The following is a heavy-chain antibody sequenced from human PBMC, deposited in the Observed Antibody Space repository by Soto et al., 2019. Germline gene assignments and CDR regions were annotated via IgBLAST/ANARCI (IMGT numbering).Heavy chain of an antibody. Sequence: QVQLVQSGAEVKKPGASVKVSCKASGYTFTSYGISWVRQAPGQGLEWMGWISAYNGNTNYAQTLQGRVTMTTDTSTSTSYRELRSLRSDDTAVYYCARGHAQYCDYVPPAFDIWGQGTMVTVSS. J-gene: IGHJ3*02. CDR2: ISAYNGNT. V-gene: IGHV1-18*01. CDR1: GYTFTSYG. CDR3: ARGHAQYCDYVPPAFDI. D-gene: IGHD4-17*01.